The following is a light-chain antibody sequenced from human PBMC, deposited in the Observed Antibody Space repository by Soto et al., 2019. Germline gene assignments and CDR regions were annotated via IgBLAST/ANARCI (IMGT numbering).Light chain of an antibody. CDR2: EVS. CDR1: SSDVGSYNL. CDR3: CSYGGSYV. J-gene: IGLJ1*01. V-gene: IGLV2-23*02. Sequence: HSVLTQPAPASGSPGKWTTLPRTKNSSDVGSYNLVSWYQQHPGKAPKVMIYEVSKRPSGVSNRFSGSKSGNTASLTISGLQAEDEADYYCCSYGGSYVFGTGTKVTVL.